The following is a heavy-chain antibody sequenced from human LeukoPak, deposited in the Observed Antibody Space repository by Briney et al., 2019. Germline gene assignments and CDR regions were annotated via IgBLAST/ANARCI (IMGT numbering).Heavy chain of an antibody. CDR1: GYTFTGYY. V-gene: IGHV1-2*02. J-gene: IGHJ4*02. CDR3: ARGYYYDSSGYWVY. Sequence: ASVKVSCKASGYTFTGYYMHWVRQAPGQGLEWMGWINPNSGGTNYAQKFQGRVTMTRNTSISTAYMELSSLRSEDTAVYYCARGYYYDSSGYWVYWGQGTLVTVSS. CDR2: INPNSGGT. D-gene: IGHD3-22*01.